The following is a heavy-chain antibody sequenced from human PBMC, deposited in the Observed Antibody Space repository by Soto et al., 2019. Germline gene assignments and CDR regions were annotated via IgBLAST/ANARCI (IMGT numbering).Heavy chain of an antibody. CDR2: IIPIFGTA. D-gene: IGHD3-22*01. Sequence: QVQLVQSEAEVKKPGSSVKVSCKASGGTFSSYAISWVRQAPGQGLEWMGAIIPIFGTANYVQKFQGRVTITPDKSTSTAYMELSSLRSEDTAVYYCARDYYYDSSGYNNWFDPWGQGTLVTVSS. CDR3: ARDYYYDSSGYNNWFDP. V-gene: IGHV1-69*06. J-gene: IGHJ5*02. CDR1: GGTFSSYA.